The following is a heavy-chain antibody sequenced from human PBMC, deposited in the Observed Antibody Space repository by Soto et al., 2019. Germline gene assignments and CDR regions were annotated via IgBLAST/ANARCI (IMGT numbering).Heavy chain of an antibody. Sequence: GGSLRLSCAASGFTFSNAWMNWVRQAPGKGLEWVGRIKSKTDGGTTDYAAPVKGGFTISRDDSKNTLYLQMNSLKTEDTAVYYCAKASGWFGEFDYWGQGTLVTVSS. CDR3: AKASGWFGEFDY. D-gene: IGHD3-10*01. V-gene: IGHV3-15*07. J-gene: IGHJ4*02. CDR2: IKSKTDGGTT. CDR1: GFTFSNAW.